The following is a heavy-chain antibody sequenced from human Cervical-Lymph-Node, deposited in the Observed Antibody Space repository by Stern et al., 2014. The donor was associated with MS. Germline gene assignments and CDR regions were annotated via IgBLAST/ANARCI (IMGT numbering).Heavy chain of an antibody. CDR2: INPSRTTT. Sequence: QVQLVQSGAEVKKPGASVKVSCKASGYTFRKYYMHWVRQAPGQGLEWVGIINPSRTTTSHAQKFQDRVTISKDTSTSTVYMELSSLRSEDTAVYYCARDSSGTYSSLDYWGQGTLVTVSS. J-gene: IGHJ4*02. CDR1: GYTFRKYY. D-gene: IGHD1-26*01. V-gene: IGHV1-46*03. CDR3: ARDSSGTYSSLDY.